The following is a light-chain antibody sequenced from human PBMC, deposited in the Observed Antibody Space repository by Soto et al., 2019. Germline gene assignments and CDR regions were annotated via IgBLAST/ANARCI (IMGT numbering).Light chain of an antibody. V-gene: IGKV1-9*01. J-gene: IGKJ3*01. CDR3: QQLNSYPQERT. CDR2: AAS. Sequence: DIQLTQSPSFLSASVGDRVTITCRASQGISSYLAWYQQKPGKAPKLLIYAASTLQSGVPSRFSGSGSGTEFTLTISSLQPEDFATYYCQQLNSYPQERTFGPGTKVDIK. CDR1: QGISSY.